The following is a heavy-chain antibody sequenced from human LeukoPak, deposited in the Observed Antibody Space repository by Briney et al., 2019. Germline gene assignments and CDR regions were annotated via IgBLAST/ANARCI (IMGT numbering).Heavy chain of an antibody. Sequence: PGRSLRLSCAASGFTFSSYGMLWVRQAPGKGLEWVAVISYDGSNKYYADSVKGRFTISRDNSKNTLYLQMNSLRAEDTAVYYCANKRGLSGYFVYWGQGTLVTVSS. CDR1: GFTFSSYG. D-gene: IGHD3-9*01. J-gene: IGHJ4*02. CDR2: ISYDGSNK. V-gene: IGHV3-30*18. CDR3: ANKRGLSGYFVY.